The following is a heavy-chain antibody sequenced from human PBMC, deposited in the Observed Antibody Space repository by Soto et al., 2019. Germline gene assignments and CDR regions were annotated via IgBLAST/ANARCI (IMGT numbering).Heavy chain of an antibody. CDR3: AHRVLRTVFGLVTTTAIYFAF. D-gene: IGHD3-3*01. CDR2: IYWDDDK. V-gene: IGHV2-5*02. CDR1: GFSLTTSGVG. Sequence: QITLNESGPTQVKPRQTLTLTCTFSGFSLTTSGVGVGWIRQSPGKAPEWLELIYWDDDKRYSPSLKSRLTITNDTSKIQVVLTMADLDPADTATYYCAHRVLRTVFGLVTTTAIYFAFLGQGTPVAVSS. J-gene: IGHJ4*02.